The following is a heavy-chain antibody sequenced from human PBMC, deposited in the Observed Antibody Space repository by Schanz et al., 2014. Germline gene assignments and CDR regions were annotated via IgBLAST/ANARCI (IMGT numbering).Heavy chain of an antibody. Sequence: QVQLVQSGAEVKKPGASVKVSCTASGFNFNNYDINWVRQATGQGLEWMGWMNPKTGNTDHAQKFQGRVSMTWYASTSTAYLDLSRVRAEDTSVYYCARALKGKVAIVGVIAAQNYYYMDVWGKGTTVTVSS. CDR1: GFNFNNYD. CDR3: ARALKGKVAIVGVIAAQNYYYMDV. D-gene: IGHD2-21*01. CDR2: MNPKTGNT. J-gene: IGHJ6*03. V-gene: IGHV1-8*01.